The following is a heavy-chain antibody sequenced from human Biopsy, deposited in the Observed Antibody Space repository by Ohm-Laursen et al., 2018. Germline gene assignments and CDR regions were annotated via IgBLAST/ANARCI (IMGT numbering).Heavy chain of an antibody. V-gene: IGHV4-34*01. CDR1: GFTFCDAW. D-gene: IGHD3-22*01. J-gene: IGHJ6*02. Sequence: LRLSCSASGFTFCDAWMSWIRQAPGKGLEWIGEINHSGRTNYNPSLKSRVTISVDTSKNQFSLKVRSVTAADTAVYYCVRGVDYYDPYHYYALDVWGQGTTVTISS. CDR3: VRGVDYYDPYHYYALDV. CDR2: INHSGRT.